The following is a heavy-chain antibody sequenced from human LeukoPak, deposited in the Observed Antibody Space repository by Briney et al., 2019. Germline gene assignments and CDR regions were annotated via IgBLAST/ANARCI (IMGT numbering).Heavy chain of an antibody. D-gene: IGHD1-20*01. CDR1: GYTLTELS. CDR3: AAAKYYNWNDDAVGFDP. Sequence: ASVKVSCKVSGYTLTELSIHWVRQAPGKGLEWMGGFDPEDGETVYAQKFQGRVSMTEDTSTDTAYMELSSLRSEDTAVYYCAAAKYYNWNDDAVGFDPWGQGTLVTVSS. CDR2: FDPEDGET. V-gene: IGHV1-24*01. J-gene: IGHJ5*02.